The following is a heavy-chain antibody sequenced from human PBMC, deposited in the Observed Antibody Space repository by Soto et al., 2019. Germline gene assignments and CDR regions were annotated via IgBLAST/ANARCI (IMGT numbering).Heavy chain of an antibody. J-gene: IGHJ6*02. Sequence: SETLSLTCTVSGGSISSYYWSWIRQPPGKGLEWIGYIYYSGSTNYNPSLKSRVTISVDTSKNQFSLKLSSVTAADTAVCYCARVGIVAARGYYYGMDVWGQGTTVTVSS. V-gene: IGHV4-59*01. CDR1: GGSISSYY. CDR3: ARVGIVAARGYYYGMDV. D-gene: IGHD6-6*01. CDR2: IYYSGST.